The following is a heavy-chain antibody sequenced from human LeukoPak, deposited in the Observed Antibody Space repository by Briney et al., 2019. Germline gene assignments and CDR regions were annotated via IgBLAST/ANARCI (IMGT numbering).Heavy chain of an antibody. CDR2: MCGRGVST. J-gene: IGHJ4*02. D-gene: IGHD4-23*01. CDR3: AKDCDGGNCYIDY. CDR1: GFTFTNYA. Sequence: GESLRLSRAASGFTFTNYAMSWVRQAPGKGLEWVSGMCGRGVSTYYADSVKGRFTISSDNSKNTLYLQMNSLRAEDTAIYYCAKDCDGGNCYIDYWGQGTLVTVAS. V-gene: IGHV3-23*01.